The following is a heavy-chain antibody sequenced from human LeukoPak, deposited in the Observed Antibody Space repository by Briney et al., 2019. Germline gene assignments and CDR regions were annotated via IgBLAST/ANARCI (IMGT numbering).Heavy chain of an antibody. CDR3: ARALSQGAGAAVPSAPIDY. CDR1: GLTFSDYV. CDR2: TSYDGSSE. V-gene: IGHV3-30-3*01. D-gene: IGHD2-2*01. J-gene: IGHJ4*02. Sequence: GGSLRLSCAASGLTFSDYVLYWVRQAPGKGLEWVAVTSYDGSSEYYTDSVKGRFTVSRDNSGSTLYLQMNSLRVEDTGVYYCARALSQGAGAAVPSAPIDYWGQGTLVTVSS.